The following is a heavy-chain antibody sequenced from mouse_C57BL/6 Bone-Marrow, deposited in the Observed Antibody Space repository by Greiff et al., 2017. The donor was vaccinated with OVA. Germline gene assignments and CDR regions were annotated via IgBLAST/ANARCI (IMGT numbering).Heavy chain of an antibody. D-gene: IGHD2-4*01. Sequence: DVKLVESGGGLVKPGGSLKLSCAASGFTFSSYAMSWVRQTPEKRLEWVATISDGGSYTYYPDNVKGRFTISRDNAKNNLYLQMSHLKSEDTAMYYCARDGYDYGFAYWGQGTLVTVSA. CDR2: ISDGGSYT. CDR3: ARDGYDYGFAY. CDR1: GFTFSSYA. J-gene: IGHJ3*01. V-gene: IGHV5-4*01.